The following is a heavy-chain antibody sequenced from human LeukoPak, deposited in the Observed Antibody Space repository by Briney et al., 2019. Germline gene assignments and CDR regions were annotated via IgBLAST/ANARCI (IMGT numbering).Heavy chain of an antibody. Sequence: SETLSLTCAVSGYSISSGYYWGWIRQPPGKGLEWIGSIYHSGSTYYNPSLKSRVTISVDTSKNQFSLKLSSVTAADTAMYYCATHNDFWSGYYAYYFDYWGQGTLVTVSS. D-gene: IGHD3-3*01. CDR3: ATHNDFWSGYYAYYFDY. J-gene: IGHJ4*02. V-gene: IGHV4-38-2*01. CDR1: GYSISSGYY. CDR2: IYHSGST.